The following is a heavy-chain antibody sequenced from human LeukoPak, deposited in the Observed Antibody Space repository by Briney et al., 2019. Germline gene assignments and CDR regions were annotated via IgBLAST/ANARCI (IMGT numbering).Heavy chain of an antibody. V-gene: IGHV5-51*01. Sequence: GESLKISCQGSGYSFTSYWIGWVRQMPGKGLEWMGITYPGDSDTRYSPSFQGQVTISADKSISTAYLQWSSLKASDTAMYYCASYGEHALRSPGPREGYFQHWGQGTLVTVSS. D-gene: IGHD4-17*01. CDR1: GYSFTSYW. J-gene: IGHJ1*01. CDR3: ASYGEHALRSPGPREGYFQH. CDR2: TYPGDSDT.